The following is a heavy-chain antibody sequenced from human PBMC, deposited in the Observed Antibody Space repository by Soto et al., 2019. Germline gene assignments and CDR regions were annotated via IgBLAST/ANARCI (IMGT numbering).Heavy chain of an antibody. Sequence: QLQLQESGPGLVKPSETLSLTCTVSGGSISSSSYYWGWIRQPPGKGLEWIGSIYYSGSTYYNPSLKSRVTISVDTFKNQFSLKLSSVTAADTAVYYCARLGYCSGGSCYSWSFPQNLYWYFDLWGRGTLVTVSS. CDR2: IYYSGST. D-gene: IGHD2-15*01. J-gene: IGHJ2*01. V-gene: IGHV4-39*01. CDR1: GGSISSSSYY. CDR3: ARLGYCSGGSCYSWSFPQNLYWYFDL.